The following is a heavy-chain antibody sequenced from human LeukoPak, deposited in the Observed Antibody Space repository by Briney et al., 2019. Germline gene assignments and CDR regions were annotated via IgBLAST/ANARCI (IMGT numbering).Heavy chain of an antibody. J-gene: IGHJ6*04. CDR3: ARESQGDCSGGSCYSYGMDV. CDR2: IYSGGST. D-gene: IGHD2-15*01. V-gene: IGHV3-53*01. CDR1: GFTVSSNY. Sequence: PGGSLRLSCAASGFTVSSNYMSWVRQAPGKGLEWVSVIYSGGSTYYADSVKGRFTISRDNSKNTLYLQMNSLRAEDTAVYYCARESQGDCSGGSCYSYGMDVWGKGTTVTVSS.